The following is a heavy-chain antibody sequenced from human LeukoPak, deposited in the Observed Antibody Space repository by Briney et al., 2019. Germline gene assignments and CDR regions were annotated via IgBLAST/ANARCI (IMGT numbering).Heavy chain of an antibody. CDR2: INSDGINT. CDR3: ARDLGQYYDTSDNWFDP. V-gene: IGHV3-74*01. CDR1: GLTFSNYW. D-gene: IGHD3-22*01. Sequence: GGSLRLSCAASGLTFSNYWMHWVRQAPGKGLVWVSRINSDGINTSYAGSVKGRFTISRDNAKNTLNLQMNSLRAEDTAVYYCARDLGQYYDTSDNWFDPWGQGTLVTVSS. J-gene: IGHJ5*02.